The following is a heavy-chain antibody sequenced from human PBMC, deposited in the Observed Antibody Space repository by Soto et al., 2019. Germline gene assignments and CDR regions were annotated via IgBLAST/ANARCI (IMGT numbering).Heavy chain of an antibody. CDR2: IYYNDDR. Sequence: QITLQESGPTLVKPTPPLTLTCTFSGFSFTTAGVAVGWIRQTPGGALEWLTLIYYNDDRRFSPSLKTRLTITGDTSKNQVVLSLTNVDPGDTATYFCAHSDGGYEIIYFDFWGQGIPVTVSS. D-gene: IGHD5-12*01. V-gene: IGHV2-5*01. CDR3: AHSDGGYEIIYFDF. CDR1: GFSFTTAGVA. J-gene: IGHJ4*02.